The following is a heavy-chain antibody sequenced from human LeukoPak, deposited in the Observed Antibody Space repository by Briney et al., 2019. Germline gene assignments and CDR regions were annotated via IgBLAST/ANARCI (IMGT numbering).Heavy chain of an antibody. Sequence: GMSLRLSCAASGFFLSSYAMHWVRQAPGKGLEWVADISYDGSNQFYTGSVKGRFTISRDNTKSTVYLQMNTLRGEDTAVYFCARDNGSGWSYFDYWGQGTLVTVSS. CDR3: ARDNGSGWSYFDY. V-gene: IGHV3-30-3*01. CDR1: GFFLSSYA. D-gene: IGHD6-19*01. J-gene: IGHJ4*02. CDR2: ISYDGSNQ.